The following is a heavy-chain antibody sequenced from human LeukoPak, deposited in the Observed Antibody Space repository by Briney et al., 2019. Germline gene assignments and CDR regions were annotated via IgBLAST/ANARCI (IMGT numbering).Heavy chain of an antibody. J-gene: IGHJ4*02. CDR2: IGGSGSNT. D-gene: IGHD2-2*01. CDR3: AKDSCSSTSCRGYFDY. Sequence: PGGSLRLSCAASGFTFSNHAMSWVRQAPGKGLGWFSTIGGSGSNTFYADSVKGRFTISRDNSKNTLYLQMNSLRAEDSAVYYCAKDSCSSTSCRGYFDYWGQGSLVTVSS. V-gene: IGHV3-23*01. CDR1: GFTFSNHA.